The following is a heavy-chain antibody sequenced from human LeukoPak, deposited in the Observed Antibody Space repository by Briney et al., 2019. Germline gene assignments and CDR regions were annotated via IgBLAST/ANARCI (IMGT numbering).Heavy chain of an antibody. V-gene: IGHV5-51*01. D-gene: IGHD1-26*01. CDR2: TYPADSDT. J-gene: IGHJ3*02. CDR3: ARPPSVGSPYDGFDI. Sequence: GESLKISCKGSGYSFTSHWIAWVRQVPGKGLEWMGITYPADSDTRYSPSFQGQVTISADKSITTAYLQWSSLKASDTAMYYCARPPSVGSPYDGFDIWGQGTMVSVSS. CDR1: GYSFTSHW.